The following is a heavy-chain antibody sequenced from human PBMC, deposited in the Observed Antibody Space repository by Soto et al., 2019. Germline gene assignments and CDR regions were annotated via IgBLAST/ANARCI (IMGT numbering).Heavy chain of an antibody. J-gene: IGHJ4*02. Sequence: GGSLRLSCAASGLTFRSYWMHWVRQAPGKGLVWVSRINTDGSVAMYVDSVKGRFTISRDNAKNTLYLQMNSLRAEDTAVYYCARDYSSYGPFDYWGQGTLVTVSS. CDR1: GLTFRSYW. V-gene: IGHV3-74*03. D-gene: IGHD5-18*01. CDR3: ARDYSSYGPFDY. CDR2: INTDGSVA.